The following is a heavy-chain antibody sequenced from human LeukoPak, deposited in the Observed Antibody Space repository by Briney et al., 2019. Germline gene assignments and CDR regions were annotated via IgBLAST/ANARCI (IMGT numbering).Heavy chain of an antibody. V-gene: IGHV4-38-2*01. J-gene: IGHJ4*02. CDR3: ASTTYSGPTLEGRRPFDY. D-gene: IGHD5-12*01. CDR1: GYSISSGYY. CDR2: IYHSGST. Sequence: SETLSLTCAVSGYSISSGYYWGWIRQPPGKGLEWIGSIYHSGSTYYNPSLKSRVTISVDTSKNQFSLKLSSVTAADTAVYYCASTTYSGPTLEGRRPFDYWGQGTLVTVSS.